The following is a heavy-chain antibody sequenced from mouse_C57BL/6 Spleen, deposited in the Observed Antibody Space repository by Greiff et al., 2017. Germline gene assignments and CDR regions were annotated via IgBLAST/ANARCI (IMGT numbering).Heavy chain of an antibody. D-gene: IGHD2-5*01. V-gene: IGHV3-6*01. CDR3: SRKGYSNYVWCAY. CDR2: ISYDGSN. J-gene: IGHJ3*01. Sequence: ESGPGLVKPSQSLSLTCSVTGYSITSGYYWNWIRQFPGNKLEWMGYISYDGSNNYNPSLKNRISFTRDTSKNHFFLKLNSVTTEDTATYDGSRKGYSNYVWCAYWGQGTLVTVSA. CDR1: GYSITSGYY.